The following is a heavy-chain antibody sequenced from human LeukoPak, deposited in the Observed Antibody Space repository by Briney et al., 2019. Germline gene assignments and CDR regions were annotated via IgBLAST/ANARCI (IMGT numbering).Heavy chain of an antibody. CDR1: GFTFDDYA. CDR2: INRDGSST. J-gene: IGHJ4*02. V-gene: IGHV3-74*01. Sequence: GGSLRLSCAASGFTFDDYAMHWVRQAPGKGLAWVSRINRDGSSTDYADSVKGRFTISRDNAKNTLYLQMNSLRAEDTGVYYCVSYTYSSGPVKFDYWGQGTLVTVSS. D-gene: IGHD6-19*01. CDR3: VSYTYSSGPVKFDY.